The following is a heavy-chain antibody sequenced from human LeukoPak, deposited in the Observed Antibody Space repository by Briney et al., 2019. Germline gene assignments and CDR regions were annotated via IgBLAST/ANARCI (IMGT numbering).Heavy chain of an antibody. J-gene: IGHJ3*02. CDR2: INHSGTT. Sequence: PSETLSLNCAVYGGSFAAYYWSWLRQPPGKGLEWIGEINHSGTTNYNPSLKSRVTISVDTSKNQFSLKLSSVTAADTAVYYCASVLRLIWGQGTMVTVSS. V-gene: IGHV4-34*01. CDR1: GGSFAAYY. CDR3: ASVLRLI. D-gene: IGHD3-3*01.